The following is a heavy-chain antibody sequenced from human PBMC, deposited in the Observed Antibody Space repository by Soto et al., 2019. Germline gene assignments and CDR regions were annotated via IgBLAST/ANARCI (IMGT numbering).Heavy chain of an antibody. J-gene: IGHJ4*02. CDR1: GFTFSSYA. V-gene: IGHV3-23*01. D-gene: IGHD3-22*01. CDR3: AKGAGYYDSSGYPFDY. CDR2: ISGSGGST. Sequence: LRLSCAASGFTFSSYAMSWVRQAPGKGLEWVSAISGSGGSTYYADSVKGRFTISRDNSKNTLYLQMNSLRAEDTAVYYCAKGAGYYDSSGYPFDYWGQGTLVTVSS.